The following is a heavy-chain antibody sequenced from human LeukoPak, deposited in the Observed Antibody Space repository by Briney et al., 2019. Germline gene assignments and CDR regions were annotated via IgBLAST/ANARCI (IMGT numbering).Heavy chain of an antibody. CDR3: PRSGGYFDSGGYYPPDAFDI. CDR2: IYSSGSI. J-gene: IGHJ3*02. CDR1: GGSLRSGGYY. V-gene: IGHV4-31*03. D-gene: IGHD3-22*01. Sequence: SETLSLTCSVSGGSLRSGGYYWTWIRQYPGKGLEWIGYIYSSGSIFYNPSLRSRATISIDTSKKQFSLNLSSVTAADTAVYYCPRSGGYFDSGGYYPPDAFDIWGQGTMVTVSS.